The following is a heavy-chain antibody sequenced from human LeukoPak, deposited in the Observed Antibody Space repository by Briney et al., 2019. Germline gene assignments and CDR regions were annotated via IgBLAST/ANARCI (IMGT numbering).Heavy chain of an antibody. Sequence: PSETLSLTCTFSGGSISSGDYYWSWIRQPPGKGLEWIGYIYYSGSTYYNPSLQSRVTISVDTSKNQFSLKLSSVTAADTAVYYCARESTYYDTLTGYLRPRYFDYWGQRTLVTVSS. CDR3: ARESTYYDTLTGYLRPRYFDY. J-gene: IGHJ4*02. V-gene: IGHV4-30-4*08. D-gene: IGHD3-9*01. CDR2: IYYSGST. CDR1: GGSISSGDYY.